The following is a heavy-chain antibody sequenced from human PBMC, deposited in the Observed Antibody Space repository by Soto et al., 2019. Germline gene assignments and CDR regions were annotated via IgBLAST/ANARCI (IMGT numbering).Heavy chain of an antibody. V-gene: IGHV1-69*01. D-gene: IGHD3-3*01. Sequence: QVQLVQSGAEVKKPGSSVKVSCKASGGTFSSYAISWVRQAPGQGLEWMGGIIPIFGTANYAKKFQGRVKYTADGSRGGANMELGSLRYEDRAVYYCERDSRPPPNWWSGYYGPYYLDYWGQGSLVTASS. CDR2: IIPIFGTA. CDR3: ERDSRPPPNWWSGYYGPYYLDY. J-gene: IGHJ4*02. CDR1: GGTFSSYA.